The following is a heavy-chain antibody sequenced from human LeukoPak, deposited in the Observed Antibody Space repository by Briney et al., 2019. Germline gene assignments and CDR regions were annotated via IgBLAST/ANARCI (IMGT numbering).Heavy chain of an antibody. CDR3: ASLSGSYRTFDY. Sequence: GGSLRLSCAASGFTFSNYAIHWVRQAPGKGLEWVAFIRYDGSNKYYVDSVKGRFTISRDNSKNTLYLQMNSLRAEDTAVYYCASLSGSYRTFDYWGQGTLVTVSS. CDR2: IRYDGSNK. D-gene: IGHD1-26*01. V-gene: IGHV3-30*02. CDR1: GFTFSNYA. J-gene: IGHJ4*02.